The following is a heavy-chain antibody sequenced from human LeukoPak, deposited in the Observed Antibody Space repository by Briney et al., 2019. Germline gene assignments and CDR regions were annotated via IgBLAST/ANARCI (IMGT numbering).Heavy chain of an antibody. J-gene: IGHJ4*02. CDR2: INPSGGST. V-gene: IGHV1-46*03. CDR1: GYTFTSYY. D-gene: IGHD6-13*01. CDR3: ARGLSLQAAAGTSLFDY. Sequence: VASVKVSCKASGYTFTSYYMHWVRQAPGQGLEWMGIINPSGGSTSYAQKFQGRVTMTRDTSTSTVYMELSSLRSEDTAVYYCARGLSLQAAAGTSLFDYWGQGTLVTVSS.